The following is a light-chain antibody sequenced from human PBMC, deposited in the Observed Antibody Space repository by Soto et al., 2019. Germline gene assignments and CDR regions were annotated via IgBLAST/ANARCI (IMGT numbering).Light chain of an antibody. V-gene: IGKV3-20*01. CDR3: QQYGNSPQT. CDR1: QSVSGN. J-gene: IGKJ1*01. CDR2: GAS. Sequence: SPGERAILSCWASQSVSGNLAWYQQKPGQAPRLLIYGASNRATGIPDRFSGGGSGTDFTLTISRLEPEDFAVYYCQQYGNSPQTFGQGTKVDIK.